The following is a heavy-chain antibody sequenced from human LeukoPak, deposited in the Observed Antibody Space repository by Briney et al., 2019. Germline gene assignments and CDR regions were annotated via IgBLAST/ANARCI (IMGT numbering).Heavy chain of an antibody. J-gene: IGHJ5*02. Sequence: SETLSLTCTVSGGSISSSSYYWGWIRQPPGKGLEWIGSIYYSGSTYYNPSLKSRVTISVDTSKNQFSLKLSSVTAADTAVYYCARLRIAAAGTGRLDPWGQGTLVTVSS. CDR3: ARLRIAAAGTGRLDP. CDR2: IYYSGST. V-gene: IGHV4-39*01. CDR1: GGSISSSSYY. D-gene: IGHD6-13*01.